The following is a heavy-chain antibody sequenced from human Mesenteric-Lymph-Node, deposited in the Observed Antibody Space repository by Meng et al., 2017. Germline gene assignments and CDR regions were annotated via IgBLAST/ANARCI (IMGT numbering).Heavy chain of an antibody. CDR3: ARTNYGDYNWFDP. J-gene: IGHJ5*02. CDR1: GGSISSGGFY. CDR2: IYYSGST. Sequence: QVQLQGSGPGLVKPSQTLSLTCTVPGGSISSGGFYWSWIRQHPGKGLEWIGYIYYSGSTYYNPSLRSRVAISIDTSKNQFSLKLTSVTAADTAVYFCARTNYGDYNWFDPWGQGTLVTVSS. D-gene: IGHD4-17*01. V-gene: IGHV4-31*03.